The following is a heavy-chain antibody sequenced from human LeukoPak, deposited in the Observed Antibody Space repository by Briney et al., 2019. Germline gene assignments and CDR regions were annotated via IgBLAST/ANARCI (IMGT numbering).Heavy chain of an antibody. CDR3: ARIEADYDILTGGPYNWFDP. V-gene: IGHV1-69*13. CDR1: GGTFSSYA. Sequence: ASVKVSCKASGGTFSSYAISWVRQAPGQGLEWMGGIIPIFGTANYAQKFQGRVTITADEFTSTAYMGLSSLRSEDTAVYYCARIEADYDILTGGPYNWFDPWGQGTLVTVSS. J-gene: IGHJ5*02. CDR2: IIPIFGTA. D-gene: IGHD3-9*01.